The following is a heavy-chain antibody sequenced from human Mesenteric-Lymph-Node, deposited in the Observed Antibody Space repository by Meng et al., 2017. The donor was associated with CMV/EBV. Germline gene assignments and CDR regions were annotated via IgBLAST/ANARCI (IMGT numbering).Heavy chain of an antibody. CDR2: ISSTSTSI. Sequence: GGSLRLSCEASGFTFGSYSMNWVRQAPGKGLEWVSSISSTSTSIFYAGSVRGRFTISRDNAKKSLYLQMNNLRAEDTAVYYCARDPNLTDRGWLDPWGQGTLVTVSS. J-gene: IGHJ5*02. V-gene: IGHV3-21*01. D-gene: IGHD4/OR15-4a*01. CDR3: ARDPNLTDRGWLDP. CDR1: GFTFGSYS.